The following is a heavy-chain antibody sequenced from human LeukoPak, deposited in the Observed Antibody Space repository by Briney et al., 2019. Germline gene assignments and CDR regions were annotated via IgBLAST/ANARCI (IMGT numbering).Heavy chain of an antibody. D-gene: IGHD6-19*01. CDR1: GGSISSGSSY. Sequence: SETLSLTCTVSGGSISSGSSYWSWIRQPAGKGLEWIGRIYSSGTTNYNPSLKSRVTISVDTSKNQFSLRLSSVTAADTAVYYCARDGHSSGCTFFDYWGQGILVTVSS. V-gene: IGHV4-61*02. CDR2: IYSSGTT. J-gene: IGHJ4*02. CDR3: ARDGHSSGCTFFDY.